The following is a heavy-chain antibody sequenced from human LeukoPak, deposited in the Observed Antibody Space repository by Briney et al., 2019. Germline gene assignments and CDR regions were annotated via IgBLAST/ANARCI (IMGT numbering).Heavy chain of an antibody. V-gene: IGHV4-39*07. CDR1: GVSISSSNSY. J-gene: IGHJ6*03. D-gene: IGHD5-18*01. CDR2: INHSGST. CDR3: ARTTEGGYTYDYFYYYYMDV. Sequence: SETLSLTCTVSGVSISSSNSYWGWIRQPPGKGLEWIGEINHSGSTNYNPSLKSRVTISVDTSKNQFSLKLSSVTAADTAVYYCARTTEGGYTYDYFYYYYMDVWGKGTTVTVSS.